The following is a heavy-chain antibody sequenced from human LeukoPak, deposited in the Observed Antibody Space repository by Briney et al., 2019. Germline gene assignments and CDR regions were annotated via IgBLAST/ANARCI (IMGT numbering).Heavy chain of an antibody. J-gene: IGHJ6*03. CDR1: GFTFSSFG. CDR3: GLVRRNYYYYMDI. Sequence: PGGSLRLSCATSGFTFSSFGISWVRQAPGKGLEWVSSISSSGNYIYYADSVKGRFTISRDNAKNSLYLEMNSLRVDDTAVYYCGLVRRNYYYYMDIWGNGTTVIISS. V-gene: IGHV3-21*01. CDR2: ISSSGNYI. D-gene: IGHD3-10*01.